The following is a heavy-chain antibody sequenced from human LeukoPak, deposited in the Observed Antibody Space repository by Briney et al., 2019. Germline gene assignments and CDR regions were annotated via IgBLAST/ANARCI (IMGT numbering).Heavy chain of an antibody. D-gene: IGHD4-17*01. J-gene: IGHJ4*02. CDR2: ISYDGSNK. V-gene: IGHV3-30*04. CDR3: ARDMVRATVTYVFDY. Sequence: PGGSLRLSCAASGFTFSSYAMHRARQAPGKGLEWVAVISYDGSNKYYADSVKGRFTISRDNSKNTLYLQMNSLRAEDTAVYYCARDMVRATVTYVFDYWGQGTLVTVSS. CDR1: GFTFSSYA.